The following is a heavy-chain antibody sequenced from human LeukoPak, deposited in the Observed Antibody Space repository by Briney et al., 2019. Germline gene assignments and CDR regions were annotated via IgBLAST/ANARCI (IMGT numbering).Heavy chain of an antibody. CDR3: ARVRSGSYPTAYYYYYGMDV. J-gene: IGHJ6*02. CDR2: ISYDGSNK. CDR1: GFTFSSYA. Sequence: GRSLRLSCAASGFTFSSYAMHWVRQAPGKGLEWVAVISYDGSNKYYADYVKGRFTISRDNSKNTLYLQMNSLRAEDTAVYYCARVRSGSYPTAYYYYYGMDVWGQGTTVTVSS. D-gene: IGHD1-26*01. V-gene: IGHV3-30*04.